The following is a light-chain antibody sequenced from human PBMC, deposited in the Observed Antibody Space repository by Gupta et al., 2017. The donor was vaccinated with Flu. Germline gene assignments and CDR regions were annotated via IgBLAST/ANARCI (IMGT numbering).Light chain of an antibody. CDR3: QAWDSSTLYV. CDR1: KLEDTY. V-gene: IGLV3-1*01. CDR2: QDN. Sequence: PGQTANITCSGNKLEDTYACWYQQKPGQSPVLVIYQDNKRPSGIPERFSASNSGNTATLTISGTQAIDEADYFCQAWDSSTLYVFGTGTKLTVL. J-gene: IGLJ1*01.